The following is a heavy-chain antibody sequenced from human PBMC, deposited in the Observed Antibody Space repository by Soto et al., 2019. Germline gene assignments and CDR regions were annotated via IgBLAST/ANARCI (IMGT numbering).Heavy chain of an antibody. Sequence: ASVKVSCKASGYTLTSYAMHWVRQAPGQRLEWMGWINAGSGNTKYSQKFQGRVTITRDTSASTAYMELSSLRSEDTAVYYCARVLELRIYYYYGMDVWGQGTTVTVSS. CDR2: INAGSGNT. V-gene: IGHV1-3*01. D-gene: IGHD1-7*01. CDR3: ARVLELRIYYYYGMDV. CDR1: GYTLTSYA. J-gene: IGHJ6*02.